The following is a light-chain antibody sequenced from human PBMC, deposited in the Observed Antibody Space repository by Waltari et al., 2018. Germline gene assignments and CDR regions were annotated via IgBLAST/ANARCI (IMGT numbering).Light chain of an antibody. CDR1: SGHSSNI. CDR3: GTGGHGTWV. J-gene: IGLJ3*02. V-gene: IGLV4-69*01. CDR2: VNSDGSH. Sequence: QLVLTQSPSASASLGASVKLTCTLSSGHSSNIIAWLQQQPGKGPRYLMKVNSDGSHRKGDDIPVRFSGSSSGAERYLTISSLQSEDEADYYCGTGGHGTWVFGGGTKLTVL.